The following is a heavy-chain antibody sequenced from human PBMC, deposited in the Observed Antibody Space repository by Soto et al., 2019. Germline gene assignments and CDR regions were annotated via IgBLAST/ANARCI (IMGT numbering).Heavy chain of an antibody. Sequence: SGGSLRLSCAASGFTFSSYSMNWVRQAPGKGLEWVSSISSSSSYIYYADSVKGRFTISRDNAKNSLYLQMNSLRAEDTAVYYCARDSYNWNCFDYWGQGTLVTVSS. V-gene: IGHV3-21*01. CDR1: GFTFSSYS. CDR3: ARDSYNWNCFDY. J-gene: IGHJ4*02. D-gene: IGHD1-20*01. CDR2: ISSSSSYI.